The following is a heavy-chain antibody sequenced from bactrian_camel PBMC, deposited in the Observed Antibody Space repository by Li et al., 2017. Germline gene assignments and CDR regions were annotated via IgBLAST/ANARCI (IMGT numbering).Heavy chain of an antibody. J-gene: IGHJ4*01. Sequence: HVQLVESGGGLVQPGGSLRLSCADSGFSFNTYYITWVRQAPGKGLEWVSSIYAGGGSAYYADSVKGRFTFSADVAKNTLYLQMNSLKSGDTALYYCAIGYGLQGLQGRGQGTQVTVS. CDR2: IYAGGGSA. V-gene: IGHV3-2*01. D-gene: IGHD2*01. CDR1: GFSFNTYY.